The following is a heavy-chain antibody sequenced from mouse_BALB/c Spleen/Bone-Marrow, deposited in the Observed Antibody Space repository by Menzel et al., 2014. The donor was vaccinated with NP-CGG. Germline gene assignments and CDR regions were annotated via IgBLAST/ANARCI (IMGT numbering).Heavy chain of an antibody. CDR2: ISSGGCYT. CDR3: ARQTYYDYDGYFDY. D-gene: IGHD2-4*01. Sequence: EVKLVESGGDLVKPGGSLKLSCAASGFTFSSYGMSWVRQTPDKRLEWVATISSGGCYTYYPDSVKGRFTISRDNAKNTLYLQMSSLKSEDTAMYYCARQTYYDYDGYFDYWGQGTTLTVSP. CDR1: GFTFSSYG. V-gene: IGHV5-6*01. J-gene: IGHJ2*01.